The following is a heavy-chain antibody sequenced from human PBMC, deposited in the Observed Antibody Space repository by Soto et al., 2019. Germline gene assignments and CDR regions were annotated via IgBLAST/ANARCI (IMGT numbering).Heavy chain of an antibody. CDR3: AHRGPLNSKWNECILDS. J-gene: IGHJ4*02. V-gene: IGHV2-5*02. D-gene: IGHD1-20*01. CDR2: IYWDDDK. CDR1: GFSLSTSGVG. Sequence: QITLKESGPTLVKPTQTLTLTCTFSGFSLSTSGVGVGWIRQPPGKALEWLVFIYWDDDKRYSPSLRSRLTIAKDTSKNQVGLTMTNMDPVDTATYFFAHRGPLNSKWNECILDSWGQGTLVTVSS.